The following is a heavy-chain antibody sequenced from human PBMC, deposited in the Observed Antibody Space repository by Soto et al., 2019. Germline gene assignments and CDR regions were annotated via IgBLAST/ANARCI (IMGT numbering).Heavy chain of an antibody. CDR1: GYTFTSYG. J-gene: IGHJ4*02. V-gene: IGHV1-18*01. D-gene: IGHD1-7*01. CDR3: ARVKSWNYRRVDY. Sequence: QVQLVQSGAEVKKPGASVKVSCKASGYTFTSYGISWVRQAPGQGLEWMGWISAYNGNTNYAQKLQGRVTMTTDTSTSTASVELRSLRADDTAVDYCARVKSWNYRRVDYWGQGSLVTVSS. CDR2: ISAYNGNT.